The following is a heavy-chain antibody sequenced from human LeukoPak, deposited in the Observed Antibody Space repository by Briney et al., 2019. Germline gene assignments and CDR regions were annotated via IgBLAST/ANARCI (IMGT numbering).Heavy chain of an antibody. D-gene: IGHD3-22*01. V-gene: IGHV4-59*01. CDR2: IYYSGST. J-gene: IGHJ4*02. CDR3: ARIMGDSSGYYYYDY. CDR1: GGSISSYY. Sequence: SETLSLTCTVSGGSISSYYWSWIRQPPGKGLEWIWYIYYSGSTNYNPSLKSRVTISVDTSKNQFSLKLSSVTAADTAVYYCARIMGDSSGYYYYDYWGQGTLVTVSS.